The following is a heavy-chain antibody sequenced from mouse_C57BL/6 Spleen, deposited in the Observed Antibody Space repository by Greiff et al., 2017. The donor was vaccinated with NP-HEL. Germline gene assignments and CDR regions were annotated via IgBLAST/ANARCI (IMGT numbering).Heavy chain of an antibody. Sequence: PLQQSGAELVRPGASVKLSCTASGFNIKDYYMHWVKQRPEQGLEWIGRIDPEDGDTEYAPKFQGKATRTADTSSNTAYLQLSSLPSEDTAVYYCTTVVTTGWYFDVWGTGTTVTVSS. CDR3: TTVVTTGWYFDV. J-gene: IGHJ1*03. V-gene: IGHV14-1*01. CDR2: IDPEDGDT. CDR1: GFNIKDYY. D-gene: IGHD2-2*01.